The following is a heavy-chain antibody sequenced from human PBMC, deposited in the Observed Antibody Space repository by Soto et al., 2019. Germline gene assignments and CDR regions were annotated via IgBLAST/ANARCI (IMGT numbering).Heavy chain of an antibody. D-gene: IGHD2-21*01. CDR1: GFTFSSYW. Sequence: CAASGFTFSSYWMSWVRQAPGKGLEWVANIKQDGSEKYYVDSVKGRFTISRDNAKNSLYLQMNSLRAEDTAVYYCARDSLGIDYYYGMDVWGQGTTVTVSS. CDR2: IKQDGSEK. V-gene: IGHV3-7*03. CDR3: ARDSLGIDYYYGMDV. J-gene: IGHJ6*02.